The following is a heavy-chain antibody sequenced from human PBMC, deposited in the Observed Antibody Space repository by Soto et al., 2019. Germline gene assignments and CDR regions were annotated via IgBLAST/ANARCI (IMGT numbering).Heavy chain of an antibody. CDR1: GFTFSSYV. V-gene: IGHV3-30*18. CDR2: ISYDGSYK. CDR3: AKDPEGYCSSTSCYTYHGLDV. J-gene: IGHJ6*02. D-gene: IGHD2-2*01. Sequence: QVHLVESGGGVVQPGRSLRLSCAASGFTFSSYVMHWVRQAPGKGLEWVAVISYDGSYKYYADSVKGRVTISRDNSKHTLYLPMRSLIVEDTAVYYCAKDPEGYCSSTSCYTYHGLDVLGQGTTVTVS.